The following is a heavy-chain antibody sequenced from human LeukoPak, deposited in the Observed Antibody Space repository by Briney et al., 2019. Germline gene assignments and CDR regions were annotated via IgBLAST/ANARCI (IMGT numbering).Heavy chain of an antibody. Sequence: PGRSLRLSCAASGFTFHDYAMHWVRQVPGEGLEWVSGINWLGGNAHYADSVKGRFTISRDNAKNSLYLEMNSLSTEDTAFYYCAKAINHYYDSSGYFQTWGQGALVTVSS. D-gene: IGHD3-22*01. CDR3: AKAINHYYDSSGYFQT. CDR2: INWLGGNA. J-gene: IGHJ5*02. V-gene: IGHV3-9*01. CDR1: GFTFHDYA.